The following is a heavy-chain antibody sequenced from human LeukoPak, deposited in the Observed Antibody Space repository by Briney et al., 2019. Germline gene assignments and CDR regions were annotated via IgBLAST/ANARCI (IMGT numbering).Heavy chain of an antibody. CDR3: AREGDSSVYYDY. Sequence: SETLSLTCTVSGGSISSSSYYWGWIRQPPGKGLEWIGEIHHSGSTNYNPSLKSRVTISVDTSKNQLSLKLSSVTAADTAVYYCAREGDSSVYYDYWGQGTLVTVSS. CDR1: GGSISSSSYY. V-gene: IGHV4-39*07. J-gene: IGHJ4*02. D-gene: IGHD3-22*01. CDR2: IHHSGST.